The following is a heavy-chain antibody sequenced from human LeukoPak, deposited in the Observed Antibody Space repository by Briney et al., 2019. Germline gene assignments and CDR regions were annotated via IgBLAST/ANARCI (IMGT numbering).Heavy chain of an antibody. CDR2: IKEDGSEK. D-gene: IGHD7-27*01. V-gene: IGHV3-7*01. J-gene: IGHJ4*02. Sequence: GGSLRLSCAAAGFTFSRYWMSWVRQAKGKGLECVAKIKEDGSEKHYVDSVKGRFTISRDNAENSLYLQMNSLRAEDTAVYYCARDYTGGWNDYWGQGTLVTVSS. CDR3: ARDYTGGWNDY. CDR1: GFTFSRYW.